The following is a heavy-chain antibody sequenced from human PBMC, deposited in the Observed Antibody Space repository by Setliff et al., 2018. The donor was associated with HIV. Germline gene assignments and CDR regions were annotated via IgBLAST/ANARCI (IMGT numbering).Heavy chain of an antibody. V-gene: IGHV1-2*02. Sequence: ASVKVSCKASGYTFTDYYMHWVRQAPGQGLEWMGWIHPSSGGTNYAQQFQGRVTMTRDTSTSTVYMELSSLRSEDTAVYFCARTSPLYSRTFDAFDIWGQGTMVTVSS. CDR2: IHPSSGGT. CDR3: ARTSPLYSRTFDAFDI. J-gene: IGHJ3*02. CDR1: GYTFTDYY. D-gene: IGHD6-13*01.